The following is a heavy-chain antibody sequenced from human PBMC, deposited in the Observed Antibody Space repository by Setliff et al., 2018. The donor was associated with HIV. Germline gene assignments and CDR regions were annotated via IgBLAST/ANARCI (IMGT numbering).Heavy chain of an antibody. D-gene: IGHD2-21*01. CDR2: FDPEDGET. Sequence: GASVKVSCKVSGYTLTELSMHWVRQGRGKGLEWMGGFDPEDGETIYAQKFQGRVAMTADKSTSTAYMELSSLRSEDTAVYYCARLSIPAYYYMDVWGKGTTVTVSS. J-gene: IGHJ6*03. V-gene: IGHV1-24*01. CDR3: ARLSIPAYYYMDV. CDR1: GYTLTELS.